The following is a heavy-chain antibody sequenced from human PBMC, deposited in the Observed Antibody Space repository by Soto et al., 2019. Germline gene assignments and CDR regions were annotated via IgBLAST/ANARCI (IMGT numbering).Heavy chain of an antibody. D-gene: IGHD3-10*01. CDR3: ARVKASGVNFDY. Sequence: SETLSLTCTVSGGSITSSSYYWGWIRQPPGKGLEWIGTIYYSGSTYYNPSLKSRVTISVDTSKNQFSLNLSSVTAADTAVYYCARVKASGVNFDYWGQGTLVTV. J-gene: IGHJ4*02. CDR2: IYYSGST. V-gene: IGHV4-39*01. CDR1: GGSITSSSYY.